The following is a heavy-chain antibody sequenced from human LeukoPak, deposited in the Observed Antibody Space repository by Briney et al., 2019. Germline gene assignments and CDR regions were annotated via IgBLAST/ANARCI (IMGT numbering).Heavy chain of an antibody. D-gene: IGHD6-13*01. CDR1: GFTFDDYA. Sequence: PGRSLRLSCAASGFTFDDYAMHWVRQAPGKGLEWVSGISWNSGSIGYADSVKGRFTISRDNAKNSPYLQMNSLRAEDTALYYCAKDNAAADAFDIWGQGTMVTVSS. J-gene: IGHJ3*02. CDR3: AKDNAAADAFDI. CDR2: ISWNSGSI. V-gene: IGHV3-9*01.